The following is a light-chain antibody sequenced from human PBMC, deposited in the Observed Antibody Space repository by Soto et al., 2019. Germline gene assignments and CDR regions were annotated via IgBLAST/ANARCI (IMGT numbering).Light chain of an antibody. CDR3: LHYYDTIRI. V-gene: IGLV7-46*01. Sequence: QAVVTQEPSLTVSPGGTVTLTCASSTGTLTSGHFPYWFQQKPGQAPRALIFDTSNRHSWTPARFSGSLLGGKAALTLSGAQPDDEADYYCLHYYDTIRIFGGGTKVTVL. J-gene: IGLJ2*01. CDR1: TGTLTSGHF. CDR2: DTS.